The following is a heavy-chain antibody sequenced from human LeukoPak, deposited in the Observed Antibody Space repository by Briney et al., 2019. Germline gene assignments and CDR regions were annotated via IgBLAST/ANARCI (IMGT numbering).Heavy chain of an antibody. CDR1: GFTFSSYA. CDR3: AKMKGHPLPKYYMDV. CDR2: ISGSGGST. Sequence: GGSLRLSCAASGFTFSSYAMSWVRQAPGKGLEWVSAISGSGGSTYYADSVKGRFTISRDNSKNTLYLQMNSLRAEDTAIYYCAKMKGHPLPKYYMDVWGQGTTVTVSS. V-gene: IGHV3-23*01. D-gene: IGHD1-26*01. J-gene: IGHJ6*01.